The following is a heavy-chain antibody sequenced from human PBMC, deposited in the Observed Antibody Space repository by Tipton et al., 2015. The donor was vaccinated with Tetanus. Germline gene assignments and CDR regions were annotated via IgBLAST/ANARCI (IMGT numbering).Heavy chain of an antibody. CDR3: ARGNRGSSGYF. Sequence: QSGPEVKKPGASVKVSCKAFAYAFASYDLNWVRQTAGQGLEWLGYMNPNTGHAGYAQKFQGRVTMTSNISITTAYMELRNLRSDDTAVYYCARGNRGSSGYFWGQGTLVTVSS. V-gene: IGHV1-8*01. D-gene: IGHD6-13*01. J-gene: IGHJ4*02. CDR2: MNPNTGHA. CDR1: AYAFASYD.